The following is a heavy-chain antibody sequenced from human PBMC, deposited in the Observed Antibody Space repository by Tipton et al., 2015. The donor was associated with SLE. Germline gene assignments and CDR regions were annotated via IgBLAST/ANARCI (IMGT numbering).Heavy chain of an antibody. D-gene: IGHD4-23*01. J-gene: IGHJ4*02. CDR3: ARGDMTTVGPFFDY. V-gene: IGHV4-4*02. CDR2: IYHSGST. Sequence: TLSLTCAVSGGSISSSNWWSWVRQPPGKGLEWIGEIYHSGSTNYNPSLKSRVTISVDTSKNQFSLKLSSVTAADTAVYYCARGDMTTVGPFFDYWGQGTLVAVSS. CDR1: GGSISSSNW.